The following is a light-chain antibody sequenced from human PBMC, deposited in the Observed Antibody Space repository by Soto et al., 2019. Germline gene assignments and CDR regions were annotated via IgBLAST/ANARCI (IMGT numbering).Light chain of an antibody. CDR2: GAS. V-gene: IGKV3-20*01. J-gene: IGKJ1*01. CDR3: QQYGSSPWT. CDR1: QSVSSN. Sequence: EMVMTQSPATLSVSAGERATLSCGASQSVSSNLAWYQQKPGQAPRLLIYGASSRATGIPDRFSGSGSGTDFTLTISRLEPEDFAVYYCQQYGSSPWTFGQGTKVDIK.